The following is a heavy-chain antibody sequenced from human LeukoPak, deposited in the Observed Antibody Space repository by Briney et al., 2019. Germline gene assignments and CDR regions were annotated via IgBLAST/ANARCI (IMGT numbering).Heavy chain of an antibody. V-gene: IGHV5-51*01. Sequence: GESLKISCKGSGYKFTNYWIAWVRQMPGQGVEWLGIIYPRDSDTRYSPSFQGQVTISVDTSIDTAYLQWSSVRASDTAMYYCARLLAAPYYINYWGQGTLVTVSS. D-gene: IGHD6-25*01. CDR2: IYPRDSDT. CDR1: GYKFTNYW. J-gene: IGHJ4*02. CDR3: ARLLAAPYYINY.